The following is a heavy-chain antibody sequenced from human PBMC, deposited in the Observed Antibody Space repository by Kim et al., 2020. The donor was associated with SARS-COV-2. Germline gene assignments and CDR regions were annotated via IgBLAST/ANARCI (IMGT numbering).Heavy chain of an antibody. V-gene: IGHV7-4-1*02. CDR1: GYSFTNHA. CDR3: ARDHCTNTSCFDP. Sequence: ASVKVSCRGSGYSFTNHAINWVRQAPGQGLEWMGWIDTSTGTPTYAQGFTGRFVFSLDTSFTTASLQITSLQTEDTALYFCARDHCTNTSCFDPWGQGTL. CDR2: IDTSTGTP. J-gene: IGHJ5*02. D-gene: IGHD2-8*01.